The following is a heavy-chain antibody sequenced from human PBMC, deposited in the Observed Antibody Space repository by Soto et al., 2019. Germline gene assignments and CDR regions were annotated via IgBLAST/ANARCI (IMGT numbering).Heavy chain of an antibody. J-gene: IGHJ5*02. V-gene: IGHV4-4*02. Sequence: SETLSLTCGVSGGTVASSHWWSWVRQSPGRGLEWIGNAYHTGDTNFNPSLQSRVTFSVDKSNNQYSLRLTSVTAADTAVYFCAREIVTAGGNNYFDPWGPGTLVTVSS. CDR1: GGTVASSHW. CDR3: AREIVTAGGNNYFDP. D-gene: IGHD2-21*02. CDR2: AYHTGDT.